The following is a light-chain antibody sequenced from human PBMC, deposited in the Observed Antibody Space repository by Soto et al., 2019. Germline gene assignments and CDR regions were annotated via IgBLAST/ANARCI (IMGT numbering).Light chain of an antibody. V-gene: IGKV3-15*01. Sequence: EIVLTQSPGTLSLSPRERPTLSCRPSQSVSSSYLAWYQQKPGQAPRLLIYGASSRVTGLPARFSGSGSGTDFTLTISSLQSDDFAVYYCQQYDNWPWTFGQGTKVDIK. J-gene: IGKJ1*01. CDR1: QSVSSSY. CDR2: GAS. CDR3: QQYDNWPWT.